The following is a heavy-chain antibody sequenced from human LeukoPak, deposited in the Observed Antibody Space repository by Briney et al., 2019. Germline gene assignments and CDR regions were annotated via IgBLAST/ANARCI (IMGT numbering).Heavy chain of an antibody. CDR1: GGSISSGGYY. CDR3: AREGPFTYGDYVLGV. V-gene: IGHV4-31*03. D-gene: IGHD4-17*01. CDR2: IYYSGST. J-gene: IGHJ4*02. Sequence: SETLSLTCTVSGGSISSGGYYWSWIRQHPGRGLEWIGYIYYSGSTYCNPSLKSRVTISVDTSKNQFSLKLSSVTAADTAVYYCAREGPFTYGDYVLGVWGQGTLVTVSS.